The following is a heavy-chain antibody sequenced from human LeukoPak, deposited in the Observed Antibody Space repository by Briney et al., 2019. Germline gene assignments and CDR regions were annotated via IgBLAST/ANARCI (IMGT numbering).Heavy chain of an antibody. Sequence: GASVKVSCKASGNTFTSHYMHWVRQAPGQGLEWMGIINPSGGSTSYAQKFQGRVTMTRDTSTSTVYMELSSLRSEDTAVYYCARQTDSSSWIHPRYYFDYWGQGTLVTVSS. CDR3: ARQTDSSSWIHPRYYFDY. D-gene: IGHD6-13*01. CDR2: INPSGGST. V-gene: IGHV1-46*01. CDR1: GNTFTSHY. J-gene: IGHJ4*02.